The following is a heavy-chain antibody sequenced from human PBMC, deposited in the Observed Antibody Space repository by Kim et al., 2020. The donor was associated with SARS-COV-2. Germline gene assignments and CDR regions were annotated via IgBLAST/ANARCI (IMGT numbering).Heavy chain of an antibody. CDR1: GFTFRSFG. CDR2: MSYDEKTE. Sequence: GGSLRLSCSVSGFTFRSFGMHWVRQAPGKGLKWVAVMSYDEKTEYYSDSVRGRFTISRDNSGNTLYLQMNSLRTEDTAVYYCARESGYYGSDGYRWFEYWGEGPLVTLPA. D-gene: IGHD3-10*01. CDR3: ARESGYYGSDGYRWFEY. J-gene: IGHJ4*02. V-gene: IGHV3-30*03.